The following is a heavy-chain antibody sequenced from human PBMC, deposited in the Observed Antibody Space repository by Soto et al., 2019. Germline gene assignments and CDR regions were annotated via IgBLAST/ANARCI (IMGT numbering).Heavy chain of an antibody. V-gene: IGHV1-3*05. CDR3: ALYYYYDVDV. CDR2: INAGNGNT. J-gene: IGHJ6*02. Sequence: QVQLVQSGAEEKKPGASVKVSCKASGYTFTSYAMHWVRQAPGQRLEWMGWINAGNGNTKYSQKFQGRVTITRDTSASPAYMELSSLTSEATSVYYCALYYYYDVDVWGQGTTVTVSS. CDR1: GYTFTSYA.